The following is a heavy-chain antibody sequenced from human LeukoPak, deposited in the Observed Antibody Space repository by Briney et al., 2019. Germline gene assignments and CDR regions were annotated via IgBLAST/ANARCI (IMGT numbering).Heavy chain of an antibody. Sequence: GGSLRLSCAASGFTFSSYKMNWVRQAPGKGLEYVSAISSNGGSTYYADSVKGRFTISRDNSKNTLYLQMSSLRSEDTAVYYCVKDGSGSYYTYYFDYWGQGTLVTVSS. D-gene: IGHD3-10*01. CDR3: VKDGSGSYYTYYFDY. J-gene: IGHJ4*02. CDR1: GFTFSSYK. V-gene: IGHV3-64D*06. CDR2: ISSNGGST.